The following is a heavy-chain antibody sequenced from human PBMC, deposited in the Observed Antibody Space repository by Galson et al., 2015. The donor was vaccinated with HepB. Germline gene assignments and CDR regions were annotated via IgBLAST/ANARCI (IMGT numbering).Heavy chain of an antibody. V-gene: IGHV3-21*01. Sequence: SLRLSCAASGFTFSSYSMNWVRQAPGKGLEWVSSISSSSSYIYYADSVKGRFTISRDNAKNSLYLQMNSLRAEDTAVYYCARDPGYGDYFDYWGQGTLVTVSS. CDR3: ARDPGYGDYFDY. D-gene: IGHD4-17*01. CDR1: GFTFSSYS. CDR2: ISSSSSYI. J-gene: IGHJ4*02.